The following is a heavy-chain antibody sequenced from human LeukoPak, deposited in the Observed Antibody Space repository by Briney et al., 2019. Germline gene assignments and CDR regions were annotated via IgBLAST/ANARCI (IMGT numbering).Heavy chain of an antibody. Sequence: SETLSLTCTVSGGSISDYYWNWIRQPAGKGLEWIGRIYSSGSANYNPSLKSRVTMSVDTSKSQSSLKLSSVTAADTAVYYCARDPSAVAGFFDSWGQGILVTVSS. CDR3: ARDPSAVAGFFDS. CDR1: GGSISDYY. D-gene: IGHD6-19*01. CDR2: IYSSGSA. J-gene: IGHJ4*02. V-gene: IGHV4-4*07.